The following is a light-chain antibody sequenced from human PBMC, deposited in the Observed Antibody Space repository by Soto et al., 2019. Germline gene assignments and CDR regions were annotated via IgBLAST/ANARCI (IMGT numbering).Light chain of an antibody. CDR2: GAS. J-gene: IGKJ1*01. CDR1: QCISTH. Sequence: DIQMTQSPSSLSAYVGDRVTITCRASQCISTHLNWYQQRPGKAPKVLIYGASTLQRGVPSRFRGSGSGTEFTLTISSLQPEDFATYYCQQGYSISWTFGQGTKVDI. V-gene: IGKV1-39*01. CDR3: QQGYSISWT.